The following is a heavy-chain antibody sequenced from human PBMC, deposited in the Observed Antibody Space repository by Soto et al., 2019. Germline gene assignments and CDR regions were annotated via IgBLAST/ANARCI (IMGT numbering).Heavy chain of an antibody. V-gene: IGHV4-39*01. CDR2: IYYSGSA. CDR3: ARHEYRSSWLGWFDP. D-gene: IGHD6-13*01. J-gene: IGHJ5*02. CDR1: GGSIISSSYY. Sequence: PSETLSLTCTVSGGSIISSSYYWVLIRQPPGKGLEWIGSIYYSGSAYYNPSLKSRVTISVDTSKNQFSLKLSSVTAADTAVYYCARHEYRSSWLGWFDPWGQGTLVTVSS.